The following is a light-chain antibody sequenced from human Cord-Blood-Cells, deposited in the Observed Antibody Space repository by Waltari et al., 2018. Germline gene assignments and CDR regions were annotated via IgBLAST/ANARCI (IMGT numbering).Light chain of an antibody. V-gene: IGLV2-23*01. CDR2: EGS. Sequence: QSALTQPASVSGSPGQSITISCTGTSSDVGSYNIVSWYTQHPGKAPKLMIYEGSKRPSGVSNRFSGSKSGNTASLTISGLQAEDEADYYCCSYAGSSNVVFGGGTKLTVL. J-gene: IGLJ2*01. CDR1: SSDVGSYNI. CDR3: CSYAGSSNVV.